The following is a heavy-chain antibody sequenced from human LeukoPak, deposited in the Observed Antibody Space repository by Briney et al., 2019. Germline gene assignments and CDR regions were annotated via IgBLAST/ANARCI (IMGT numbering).Heavy chain of an antibody. CDR2: ISSSSSYI. D-gene: IGHD4-17*01. Sequence: GGSLRLSCAASGFTFSSYSMNWVRQAPGKGLEWVSSISSSSSYIYYADSVKGRFTISRDNAKNSLYLQMNSLRAEDTAVYYCARDPALRWPNPDYSGQGTLVTVSS. V-gene: IGHV3-21*01. J-gene: IGHJ4*02. CDR1: GFTFSSYS. CDR3: ARDPALRWPNPDY.